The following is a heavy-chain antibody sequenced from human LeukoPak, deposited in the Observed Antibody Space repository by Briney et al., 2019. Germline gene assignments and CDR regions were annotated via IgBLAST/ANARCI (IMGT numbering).Heavy chain of an antibody. CDR2: FYNSGST. V-gene: IGHV4-59*01. J-gene: IGHJ6*03. D-gene: IGHD3-3*01. Sequence: SETLSLTCTVSGGSISSYYWTWVRQPPGKGLGWIGYFYNSGSTDYNPSLKSRVTISVDTSTKQISLKLSSVTAADTAVYYCARYAHYDFWSGYYDYYMDVWGKGTTVTVSS. CDR3: ARYAHYDFWSGYYDYYMDV. CDR1: GGSISSYY.